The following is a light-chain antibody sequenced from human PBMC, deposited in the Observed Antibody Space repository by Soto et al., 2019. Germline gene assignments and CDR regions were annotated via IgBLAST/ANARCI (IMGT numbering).Light chain of an antibody. J-gene: IGLJ3*02. CDR2: RNK. CDR3: QVWDNSAWV. Sequence: SYELTQPLSVSVALGQTARITCGGDNVGSKNVHWYQQGPGQAPALVIYRNKDRPSGIPERFSGSNSGNTATLTIRRAQAGDEADYYCQVWDNSAWVFGGGTQLTVL. CDR1: NVGSKN. V-gene: IGLV3-9*01.